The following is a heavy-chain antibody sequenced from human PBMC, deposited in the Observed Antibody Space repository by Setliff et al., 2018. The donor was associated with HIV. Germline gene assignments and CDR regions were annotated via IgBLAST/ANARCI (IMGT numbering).Heavy chain of an antibody. CDR2: IKGDGSAT. D-gene: IGHD3-3*01. CDR1: GFSFSSYW. V-gene: IGHV3-7*01. CDR3: AREGVYYSFWSGSSYYYGLDV. J-gene: IGHJ6*02. Sequence: LRLSCAASGFSFSSYWMSWVRQAPGKGLEWVANIKGDGSATYYVDSVKGRFTISRDNANNSLCLQMNSLRVEDTAVYYCAREGVYYSFWSGSSYYYGLDVWGQGTTVTVSS.